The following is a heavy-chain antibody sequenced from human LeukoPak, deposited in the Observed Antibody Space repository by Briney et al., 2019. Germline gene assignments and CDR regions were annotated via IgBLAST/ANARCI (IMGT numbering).Heavy chain of an antibody. CDR1: ADSFSSHY. J-gene: IGHJ4*02. CDR2: ISYIGST. CDR3: ARTYSTSSNFDY. V-gene: IGHV4-59*08. Sequence: SETLSLTCAVSADSFSSHYWTWIRQPPGKGLEWIGYISYIGSTNYNPSLKSRVTISVDTSKNQFSLKLSSVTAADTALYYCARTYSTSSNFDYWGQGTLVTVSS. D-gene: IGHD2-2*01.